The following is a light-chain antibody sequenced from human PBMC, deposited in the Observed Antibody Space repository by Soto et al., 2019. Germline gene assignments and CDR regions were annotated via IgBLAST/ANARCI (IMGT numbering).Light chain of an antibody. V-gene: IGKV1-5*01. CDR3: QQYNSYS. J-gene: IGKJ1*01. Sequence: IQLTQSPSTLPASVGDRVTLTCRASQSISNWLAWYQQKPGTAPKLLIYHASILETAVPSRFSGNGSGTEFTLTISSLQHGDFAPYFCQQYNSYSFGQGSSVEIK. CDR2: HAS. CDR1: QSISNW.